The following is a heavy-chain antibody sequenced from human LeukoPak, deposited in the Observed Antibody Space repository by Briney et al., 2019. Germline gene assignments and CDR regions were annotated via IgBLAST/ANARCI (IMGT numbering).Heavy chain of an antibody. Sequence: ASVKVSCKVSGYTLTELSMHWVRQAPGKGLEWMGGFDPEDGETIYAQKFQGRVTITTDESTSTAYMELSSLRSEDTAVYYCARGRHYYDSSGYYLDYWGQGTLVTVSS. CDR1: GYTLTELS. CDR2: FDPEDGET. D-gene: IGHD3-22*01. CDR3: ARGRHYYDSSGYYLDY. J-gene: IGHJ4*02. V-gene: IGHV1-24*01.